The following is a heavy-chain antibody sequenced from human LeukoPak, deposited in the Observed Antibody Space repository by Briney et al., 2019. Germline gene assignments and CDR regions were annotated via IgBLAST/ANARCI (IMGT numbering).Heavy chain of an antibody. CDR3: ANSPYGDYALGY. D-gene: IGHD4-17*01. CDR2: INQDGSEK. J-gene: IGHJ4*02. V-gene: IGHV3-7*01. Sequence: GGSLRLSCVASGFTFVSHWMTWVRQASGKGLEWVANINQDGSEKYYVDSVKGRFTISRDNAKNSLYLQMNSLRAEDTAVYYCANSPYGDYALGYWGQGTLVTVSS. CDR1: GFTFVSHW.